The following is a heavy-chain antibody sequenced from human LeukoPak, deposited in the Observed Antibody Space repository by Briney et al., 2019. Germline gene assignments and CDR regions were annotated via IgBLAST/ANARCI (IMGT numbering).Heavy chain of an antibody. CDR3: ARGYFDQAGYAH. J-gene: IGHJ4*02. V-gene: IGHV3-48*03. CDR1: GFTFSNYE. CDR2: ISSRGSTI. Sequence: PGGSLRLSCAVSGFTFSNYEMSWVRQALGKGLEWVSYISSRGSTIYYADSVKGRFTISRENAKNSLYLQMNSLRAEDTAVYYCARGYFDQAGYAHWGQGILDTVSS. D-gene: IGHD3-22*01.